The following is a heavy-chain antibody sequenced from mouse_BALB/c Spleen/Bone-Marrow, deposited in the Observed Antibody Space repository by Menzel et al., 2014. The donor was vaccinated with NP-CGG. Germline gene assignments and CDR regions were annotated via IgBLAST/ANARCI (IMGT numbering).Heavy chain of an antibody. CDR1: GFTFPDYY. J-gene: IGHJ2*01. CDR2: IRNKAYGYTT. Sequence: EGKLVESGGGLVQPGGSLRLSCATSGFTFPDYYMNWGRPPPGKALEWLAFIRNKAYGYTTEYSASVKGRFTISRDNSQNILYLQMNTLRAEDSATYYCARDMGGLLFDSWGQGTTLAVSS. D-gene: IGHD1-1*01. V-gene: IGHV7-3*02. CDR3: ARDMGGLLFDS.